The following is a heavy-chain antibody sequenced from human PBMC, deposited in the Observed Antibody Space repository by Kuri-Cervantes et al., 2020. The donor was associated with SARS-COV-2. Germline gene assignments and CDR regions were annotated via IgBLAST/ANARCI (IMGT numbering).Heavy chain of an antibody. CDR3: ARHWRATIAEPFDA. CDR1: GFTFSDYY. D-gene: IGHD4/OR15-4a*01. CDR2: ISSSGSTI. Sequence: GGSLRLSCAAPGFTFSDYYMSWIRQAPGKGLEWVSYISSSGSTIYYADSVKGRCTISRDNAKSALFLQVNSLRAEDTAFYHCARHWRATIAEPFDAWGQGTLVTVSS. J-gene: IGHJ5*02. V-gene: IGHV3-11*01.